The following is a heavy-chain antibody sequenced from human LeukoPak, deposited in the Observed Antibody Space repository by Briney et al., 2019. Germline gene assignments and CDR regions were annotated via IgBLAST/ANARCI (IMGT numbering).Heavy chain of an antibody. V-gene: IGHV4-31*03. CDR2: IYYSGST. D-gene: IGHD4-17*01. CDR1: GFSISSGGYY. J-gene: IGHJ4*02. Sequence: PSETLSLTCTVSGFSISSGGYYWRWIRQHPGKGLEWIGYIYYSGSTYYNPSLKSRFTTSVDTSKNQFSLKLSSVTAADTAVYYCARVWNDYGDYVPDYWGQGTLVTVSS. CDR3: ARVWNDYGDYVPDY.